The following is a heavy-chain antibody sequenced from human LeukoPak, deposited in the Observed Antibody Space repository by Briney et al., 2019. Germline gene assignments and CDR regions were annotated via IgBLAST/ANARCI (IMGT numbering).Heavy chain of an antibody. Sequence: PGGSLRLSCAASGFTFSSYDMHWVRQAPGKGLEWVTVISYDGSIKYYGDSVKGRFTISRDNSKNTLYLKMNSLRAEDTAVYYCAKEGSNGDFDYWGQGALVTVSS. D-gene: IGHD1-26*01. CDR3: AKEGSNGDFDY. CDR1: GFTFSSYD. J-gene: IGHJ4*02. CDR2: ISYDGSIK. V-gene: IGHV3-30*18.